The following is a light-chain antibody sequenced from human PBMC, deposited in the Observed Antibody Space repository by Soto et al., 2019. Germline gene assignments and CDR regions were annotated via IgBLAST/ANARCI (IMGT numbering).Light chain of an antibody. J-gene: IGKJ1*01. CDR1: QSVSSN. Sequence: EIVMTQSPATLSVSPGERATLSCRASQSVSSNLAWYQQKPGQAPRLLIYGASTRATGIPARFSGTGSGTDFTLTVSSLQSEDFAVYYCQQYDNWPQTFDQGTKVEI. CDR2: GAS. V-gene: IGKV3-15*01. CDR3: QQYDNWPQT.